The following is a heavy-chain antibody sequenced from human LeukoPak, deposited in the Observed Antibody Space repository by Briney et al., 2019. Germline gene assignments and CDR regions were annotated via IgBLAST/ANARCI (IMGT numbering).Heavy chain of an antibody. CDR1: GGSFSGYY. CDR2: INHSGST. J-gene: IGHJ4*02. V-gene: IGHV4-34*01. D-gene: IGHD3-3*01. Sequence: SETLSLTCAVYGGSFSGYYWSWIRQPPGKGLEWIGEINHSGSTNYNPSLKSRVTISVDTSKNQFSLKLSSVTAADTAVYYCASIAYYDFWSISDYWGQGTLVTVSS. CDR3: ASIAYYDFWSISDY.